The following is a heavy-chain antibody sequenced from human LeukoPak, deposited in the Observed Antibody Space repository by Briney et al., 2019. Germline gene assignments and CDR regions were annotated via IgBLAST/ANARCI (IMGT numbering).Heavy chain of an antibody. J-gene: IGHJ6*03. CDR1: GFTFSSYS. CDR2: ISSSSTYI. CDR3: ARDGITGTSYMDV. V-gene: IGHV3-21*04. D-gene: IGHD1-7*01. Sequence: GGSLRLSCAASGFTFSSYSMNWVRQAPGKGLEWVSSISSSSTYIYYADSAKGRFTISRDNAKNSLYLQMNSLRAEDTAVYYCARDGITGTSYMDVWGKGTTVTVSS.